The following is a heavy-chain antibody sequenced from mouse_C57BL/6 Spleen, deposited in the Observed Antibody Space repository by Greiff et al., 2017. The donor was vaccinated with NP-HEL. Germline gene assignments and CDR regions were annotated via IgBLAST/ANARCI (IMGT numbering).Heavy chain of an antibody. CDR1: GFSFNTYA. CDR2: IRSKSNNYAT. V-gene: IGHV10-1*01. Sequence: EVMLVESGGGLVQPKGSLKLSCAASGFSFNTYAMNWVRQAPGKGLEWVARIRSKSNNYATSYADSVKDSFTISRDDSESMLYLQMNNLKTEATAMYYCVRQGGYYFDYWGQGTTLTVSS. J-gene: IGHJ2*01. CDR3: VRQGGYYFDY.